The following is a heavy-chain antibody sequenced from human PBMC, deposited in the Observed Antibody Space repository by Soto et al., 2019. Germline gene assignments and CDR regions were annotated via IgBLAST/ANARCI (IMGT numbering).Heavy chain of an antibody. CDR1: GGSISSYY. CDR3: ARAGAAPSSKTFFSWNDFYYYGMDV. V-gene: IGHV4-4*07. J-gene: IGHJ6*02. Sequence: SETLSLTCTVSGGSISSYYWSWIRQPAGKGLEWIGRIYTSGSTNYNPSLKSRVTMSVDTSKNQFSLKLSSVTAADTAVYYCARAGAAPSSKTFFSWNDFYYYGMDVWGQGTTVTVSS. D-gene: IGHD1-1*01. CDR2: IYTSGST.